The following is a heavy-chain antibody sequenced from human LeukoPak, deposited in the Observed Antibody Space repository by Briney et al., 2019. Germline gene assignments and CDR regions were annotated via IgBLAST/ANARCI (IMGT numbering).Heavy chain of an antibody. CDR3: SRGHYGPDY. J-gene: IGHJ4*02. D-gene: IGHD3-16*01. CDR1: GFPYGSTS. Sequence: GGSLRLSCTASGFPYGSTSMHWVRQAPGKGLEWVSGIQRDGTSPTYADSVKGRFIISRDNAKGSVYLQMNILRAEDRAVYYCSRGHYGPDYWGQGTLVTVSS. CDR2: IQRDGTSP. V-gene: IGHV3-74*01.